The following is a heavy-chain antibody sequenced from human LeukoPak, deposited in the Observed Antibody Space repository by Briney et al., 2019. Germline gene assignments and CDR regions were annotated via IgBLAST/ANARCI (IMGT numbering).Heavy chain of an antibody. CDR3: ARHKKYTYGYNWFDP. CDR2: IYHSGST. D-gene: IGHD5-18*01. V-gene: IGHV4-38-2*01. J-gene: IGHJ5*02. CDR1: GYSISSGYY. Sequence: SETLSLTCAVSGYSISSGYYWGWIRQPPGKGLEWIGSIYHSGSTYYNPSLKSRVTISVDTSKNQFSLRLSSVTAADTAVFCCARHKKYTYGYNWFDPWGQGTLVTVSS.